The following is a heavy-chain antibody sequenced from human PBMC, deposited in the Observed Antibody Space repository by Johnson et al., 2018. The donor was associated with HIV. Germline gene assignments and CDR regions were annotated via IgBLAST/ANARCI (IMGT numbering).Heavy chain of an antibody. CDR1: GFSFSSYW. V-gene: IGHV3-74*01. D-gene: IGHD2-15*01. Sequence: VQLVESGGGVVQPGRSLRLSCAAFGFSFSSYWMSWVRQAPGKGLEWVSRINSDGSSTSYADSVKGRFTISRDNAKNTLYLQMNSLRAEDTAVYYCAREKVVAATYDAFDIWGQGTMVNVSS. CDR2: INSDGSST. J-gene: IGHJ3*02. CDR3: AREKVVAATYDAFDI.